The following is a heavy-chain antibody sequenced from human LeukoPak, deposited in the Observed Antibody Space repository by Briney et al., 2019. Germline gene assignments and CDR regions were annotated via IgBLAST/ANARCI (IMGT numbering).Heavy chain of an antibody. CDR1: GYTFTAYY. V-gene: IGHV1-2*06. Sequence: GASVKVSCKASGYTFTAYYVHWVRLAPGQGLEWMGRITANSGDTVYAQKFQGRVTMTTDTSISTAYMELSSLTSDDTAVYYCARDRVGAMNPYYWGQGTLVTVSS. J-gene: IGHJ4*02. CDR3: ARDRVGAMNPYY. D-gene: IGHD1-26*01. CDR2: ITANSGDT.